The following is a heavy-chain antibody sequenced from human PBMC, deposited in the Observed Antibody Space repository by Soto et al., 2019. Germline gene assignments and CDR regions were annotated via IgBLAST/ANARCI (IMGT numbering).Heavy chain of an antibody. J-gene: IGHJ6*02. Sequence: EVVLLESGGGLVQPGGSLRLSCEASGFTFSSFAMSWVRQTPGKGLEWLSGISGGGGGSYYADSVKGRFTISRDNSKNTLYLQMNRLRVEDTALYYCAKDQLTAGGDYYYYYGMDVWGRGTAVTVSS. CDR1: GFTFSSFA. D-gene: IGHD6-13*01. CDR2: ISGGGGGS. CDR3: AKDQLTAGGDYYYYYGMDV. V-gene: IGHV3-23*01.